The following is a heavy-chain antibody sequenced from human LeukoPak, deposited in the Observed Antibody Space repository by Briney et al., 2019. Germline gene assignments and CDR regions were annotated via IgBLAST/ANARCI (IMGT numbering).Heavy chain of an antibody. D-gene: IGHD3-16*01. Sequence: ASETLSLTCAVSGYSISSGYYWGWIRPPPGKGREWIGSIYHSGSTYYNPSLKSRVTISVDTSKNQFSLKLSSVTAADTAVYYCARLGGSPGTVPGFSYWGQGTLVTVSS. J-gene: IGHJ4*02. V-gene: IGHV4-38-2*01. CDR1: GYSISSGYY. CDR2: IYHSGST. CDR3: ARLGGSPGTVPGFSY.